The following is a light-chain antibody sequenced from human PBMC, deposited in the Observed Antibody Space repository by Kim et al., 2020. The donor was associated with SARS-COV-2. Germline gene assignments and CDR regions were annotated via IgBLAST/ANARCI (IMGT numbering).Light chain of an antibody. Sequence: SSELTKDPAVSVALGQTVRITCQGDRLRSYYASWYQHKPGQAPVLVIYGKNNRPSGIPDRFSGSSSGNTASLTITWAQAEDEADYYCNSRDSSGNHLVFGGGTQLAVL. V-gene: IGLV3-19*01. CDR1: RLRSYY. CDR3: NSRDSSGNHLV. CDR2: GKN. J-gene: IGLJ7*01.